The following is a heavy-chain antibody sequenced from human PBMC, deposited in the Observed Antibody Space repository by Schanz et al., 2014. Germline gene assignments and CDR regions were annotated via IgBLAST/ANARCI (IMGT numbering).Heavy chain of an antibody. D-gene: IGHD1-1*01. CDR1: GGSIRSGTYY. CDR3: ARDTTWRLDL. V-gene: IGHV4-61*02. Sequence: QVQLQESGPGLVKPSQTLSLSCTVSGGSIRSGTYYWSWIRQPAGKALEWVGRVFPNGITNYNPSRKSRATIPLDTPKTQSSLTRTALTAADTAVYYCARDTTWRLDLWGRGTLVTVSS. CDR2: VFPNGIT. J-gene: IGHJ2*01.